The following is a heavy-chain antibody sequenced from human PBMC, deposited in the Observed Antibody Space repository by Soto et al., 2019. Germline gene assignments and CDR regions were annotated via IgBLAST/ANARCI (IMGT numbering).Heavy chain of an antibody. Sequence: ASVKVSCKASGYTFTGYYMHRVRQAPGQGLEWTGWINPKSGGTNYAQKFQGWVTMTRDTSISTAYMELSRLRSDDTAVYYCARSALVVVTAIGGYYYYGMDVWGQGTTVTVSS. D-gene: IGHD2-21*02. CDR1: GYTFTGYY. V-gene: IGHV1-2*04. J-gene: IGHJ6*02. CDR3: ARSALVVVTAIGGYYYYGMDV. CDR2: INPKSGGT.